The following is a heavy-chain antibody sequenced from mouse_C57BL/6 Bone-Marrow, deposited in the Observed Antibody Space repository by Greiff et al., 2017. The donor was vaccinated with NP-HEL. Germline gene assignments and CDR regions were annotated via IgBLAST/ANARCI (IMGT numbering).Heavy chain of an antibody. V-gene: IGHV5-6*01. CDR2: ISSGGSYT. Sequence: EVKLVESGGDLVKPGGSLKLSCAASGFTFSSYGMSWVRQTPDKRLEWVATISSGGSYTYYPDSVKGRFTISRDNAKNTLYLQMSSLKSEDTAMYDCARWDYGTPYGDFDVWGTGTTVTVSS. D-gene: IGHD1-1*01. CDR1: GFTFSSYG. CDR3: ARWDYGTPYGDFDV. J-gene: IGHJ1*03.